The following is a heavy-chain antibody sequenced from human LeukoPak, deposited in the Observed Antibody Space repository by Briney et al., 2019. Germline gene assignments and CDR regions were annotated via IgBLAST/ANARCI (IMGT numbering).Heavy chain of an antibody. Sequence: GGSLRLSCAASGSTFSSYAMHWVRQAPGKGLEWVAVISYDGSNKYYADSVKGRFTISRDNSKNTLYLQMNSLRAEDTAVYYCARDWILLWFGELWDWFDPWGQGTLVTVSS. CDR1: GSTFSSYA. CDR2: ISYDGSNK. CDR3: ARDWILLWFGELWDWFDP. V-gene: IGHV3-30-3*01. J-gene: IGHJ5*02. D-gene: IGHD3-10*01.